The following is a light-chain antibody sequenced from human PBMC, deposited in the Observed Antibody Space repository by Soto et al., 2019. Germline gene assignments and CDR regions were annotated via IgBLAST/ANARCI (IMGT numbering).Light chain of an antibody. CDR2: RDS. Sequence: SYELTQPLSVSVALGQTARITCGGNNIGSKNVHWYQQKPGQAPVLVIYRDSNRPSGIAERFPGSNSGNTATLTISRAQAGDEADYYCQVWDSSSARVFCGGTKLTVL. J-gene: IGLJ3*02. V-gene: IGLV3-9*01. CDR1: NIGSKN. CDR3: QVWDSSSARV.